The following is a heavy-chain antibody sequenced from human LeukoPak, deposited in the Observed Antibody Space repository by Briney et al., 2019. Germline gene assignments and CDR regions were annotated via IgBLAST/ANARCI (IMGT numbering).Heavy chain of an antibody. CDR2: IYRSGST. V-gene: IGHV4-38-2*02. CDR3: ARRHSSGWFYY. CDR1: GYSISNGYY. D-gene: IGHD6-19*01. J-gene: IGHJ4*02. Sequence: SETLSLTCTVSGYSISNGYYWDWIRQPPGRGLEWIGNIYRSGSTSYNPSLKSRVTISVDTSKNQFSLKVNSVAAADTAVYYCARRHSSGWFYYWGQGTLVTVSS.